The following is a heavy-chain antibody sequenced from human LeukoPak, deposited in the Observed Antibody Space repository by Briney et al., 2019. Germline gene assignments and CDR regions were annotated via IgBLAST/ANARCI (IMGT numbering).Heavy chain of an antibody. CDR2: ISYDGTT. V-gene: IGHV4-39*01. Sequence: SETLPLTCSVSGVSISDSNYHWYYWGWIRQPPGKGLEWIGSISYDGTTHYSPSLQSRVSISVDTSKNQFSLKLNSLTAADTAIYYCARQYVPIRSKNNWFGPWGQGTLVSVSS. J-gene: IGHJ5*02. CDR1: GVSISDSNYHWYY. CDR3: ARQYVPIRSKNNWFGP. D-gene: IGHD3-10*02.